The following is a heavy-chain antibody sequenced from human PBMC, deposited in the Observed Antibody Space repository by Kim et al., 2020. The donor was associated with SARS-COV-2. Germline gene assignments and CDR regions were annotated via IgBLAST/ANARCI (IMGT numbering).Heavy chain of an antibody. CDR3: TRGGYSYAHEY. V-gene: IGHV4-34*01. J-gene: IGHJ4*02. D-gene: IGHD5-18*01. Sequence: TNYNSSLKSRVPISLDTSKNQFSLSLNFVTAADTAVYYCTRGGYSYAHEYWGQGILVTVSS. CDR2: T.